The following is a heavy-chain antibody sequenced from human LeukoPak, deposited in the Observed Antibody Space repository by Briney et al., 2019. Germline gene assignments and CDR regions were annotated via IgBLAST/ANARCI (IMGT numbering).Heavy chain of an antibody. V-gene: IGHV4-59*01. CDR1: GGSISSYY. J-gene: IGHJ3*02. CDR2: IYYSGST. CDR3: ARDLHDAFDI. Sequence: SETLSLTCTVSGGSISSYYWSWIRQPPGKGLEWIGYIYYSGSTNYNPSLTSRVTISVDTSKNQFSLKLSSVTAADTAVYYCARDLHDAFDIWGQGTMVTVSS.